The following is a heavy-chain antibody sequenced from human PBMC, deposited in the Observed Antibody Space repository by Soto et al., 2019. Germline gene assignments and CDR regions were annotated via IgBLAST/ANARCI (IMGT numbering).Heavy chain of an antibody. CDR1: GYTFTTYY. CDR2: IDPSGGGT. J-gene: IGHJ5*02. V-gene: IGHV1-46*01. Sequence: QVQLVQSGTEVKKPGASVKVSCKASGYTFTTYYMHWVRQAPGQGLEWMGIIDPSGGGTSYAQKCQGRLTMTRDTSTGTVDMELSSLRSEDTAVYYCARDRVDCSGGNCWRSVEDTWGQGTLVTVSS. D-gene: IGHD2-15*01. CDR3: ARDRVDCSGGNCWRSVEDT.